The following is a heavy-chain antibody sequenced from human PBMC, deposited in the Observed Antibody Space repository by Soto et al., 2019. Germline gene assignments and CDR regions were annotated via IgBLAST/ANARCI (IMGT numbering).Heavy chain of an antibody. CDR2: TYYRSKWYN. J-gene: IGHJ4*02. V-gene: IGHV6-1*01. CDR1: GDSVSSNSAA. CDR3: ARGGAHLTRFDTAMAYSY. Sequence: QVPLQQSGPGLVKPSQTLSLTCAISGDSVSSNSAAWNWIRQSPSRGLEWLGRTYYRSKWYNDYAVSVKSRITINPDTSKNQFSRQLNSVTPEDTAVYYCARGGAHLTRFDTAMAYSYWGQGTLVTVSS. D-gene: IGHD5-18*01.